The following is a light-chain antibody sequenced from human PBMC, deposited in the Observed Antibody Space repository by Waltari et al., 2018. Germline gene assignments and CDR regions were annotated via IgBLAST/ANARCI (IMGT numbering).Light chain of an antibody. CDR1: QSVLYSSNKKDY. J-gene: IGKJ4*01. CDR2: WAS. V-gene: IGKV4-1*01. CDR3: HQYYTTPPT. Sequence: DIVMTQSPDSLPVSLGDRATINCKSSQSVLYSSNKKDYIAWYQHKPGQAPQLLLYWASTRKSGVPDRFSGSGSGTNFNLTISSLQAEDVAVYYCHQYYTTPPTFGGGTKVEIK.